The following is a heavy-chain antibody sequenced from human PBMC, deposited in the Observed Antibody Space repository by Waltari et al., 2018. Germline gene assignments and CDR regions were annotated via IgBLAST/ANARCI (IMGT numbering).Heavy chain of an antibody. J-gene: IGHJ4*02. V-gene: IGHV3-33*06. CDR3: AKGFGVYYDFWSGYIDY. Sequence: QVQLVESGGGVVQPGRSLRLSCAASGFTFSSYGMHWVRQAPGKGLEWVAVIWYDGSNKYYADSVKGRFTISRDNSKNTLYLQMNSLRAEDTAVYYCAKGFGVYYDFWSGYIDYWGQGTLVTVSS. CDR2: IWYDGSNK. CDR1: GFTFSSYG. D-gene: IGHD3-3*01.